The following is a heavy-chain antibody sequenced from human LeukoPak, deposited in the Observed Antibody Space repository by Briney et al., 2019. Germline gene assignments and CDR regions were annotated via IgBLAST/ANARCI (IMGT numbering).Heavy chain of an antibody. CDR3: AKVEDSSGWVDY. D-gene: IGHD6-19*01. J-gene: IGHJ4*02. Sequence: PGGSLRLSCAASGFTFSSYGMHWVRQAPGKGLEWVAVISYDGSNKYYADSVKGRFTISRDNSKNTLYPQMNSLRAEDTAVYYCAKVEDSSGWVDYWGQGTLVTVSS. CDR1: GFTFSSYG. V-gene: IGHV3-30*18. CDR2: ISYDGSNK.